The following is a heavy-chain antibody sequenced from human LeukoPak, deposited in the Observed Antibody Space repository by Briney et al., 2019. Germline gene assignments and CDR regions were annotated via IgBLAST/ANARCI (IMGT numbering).Heavy chain of an antibody. CDR2: INPDGSTI. V-gene: IGHV3-7*01. CDR3: ARYKGYDAFDI. CDR1: GLTFSTVW. Sequence: GGTLRLSCAASGLTFSTVWMTWVCQAPGKGVDWLGNINPDGSTINYVDSVKGRFTFSRDNAKNTLYLQMNGVRADDTAIFYCARYKGYDAFDICGRGTIVTVSS. D-gene: IGHD5-12*01. J-gene: IGHJ3*02.